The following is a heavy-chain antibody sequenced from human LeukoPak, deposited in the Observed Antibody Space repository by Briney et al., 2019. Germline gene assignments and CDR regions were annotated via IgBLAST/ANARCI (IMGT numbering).Heavy chain of an antibody. CDR3: ARGVRLDAFDI. J-gene: IGHJ3*02. D-gene: IGHD5-12*01. CDR2: VSYSGST. Sequence: PSETLSLTCTVSGDSISSYYWSWIRQPPGKGLEWIGFVSYSGSTNYNPSLKSRVTISVDTSKNQFSLKLSSVTAADTAVYYCARGVRLDAFDIWGQGTMVTVSS. CDR1: GDSISSYY. V-gene: IGHV4-59*01.